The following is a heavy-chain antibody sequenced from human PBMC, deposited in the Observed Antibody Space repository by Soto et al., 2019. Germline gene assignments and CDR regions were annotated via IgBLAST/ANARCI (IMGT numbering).Heavy chain of an antibody. D-gene: IGHD6-13*01. V-gene: IGHV4-39*01. Sequence: QLQLQESGPGLVKPSETLSLTCTVSGGSISSSSYYWGWIRQPPGKGLEWIGSIYYSGSTYYNPSLKSRVTISVDTPKNPFSLQLSSVTAADTAVYSCARRGSSSWYLSFYYYYGMDVWGQGTTVTVSS. CDR3: ARRGSSSWYLSFYYYYGMDV. CDR1: GGSISSSSYY. CDR2: IYYSGST. J-gene: IGHJ6*02.